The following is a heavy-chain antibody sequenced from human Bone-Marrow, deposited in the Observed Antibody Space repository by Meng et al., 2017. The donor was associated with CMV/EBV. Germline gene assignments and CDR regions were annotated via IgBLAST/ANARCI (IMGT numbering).Heavy chain of an antibody. D-gene: IGHD3-22*01. Sequence: ASVKVSCKASGYTFTSYYMHWVRQAPGQGLEWMGIINPSGGSTSYAQKFQGRVTMTRDTSTSTVYMELSSLRSEDTAVYYCARVEESYYYDSSGYSDYWGQGTLVTVSS. CDR3: ARVEESYYYDSSGYSDY. V-gene: IGHV1-46*01. J-gene: IGHJ4*02. CDR1: GYTFTSYY. CDR2: INPSGGST.